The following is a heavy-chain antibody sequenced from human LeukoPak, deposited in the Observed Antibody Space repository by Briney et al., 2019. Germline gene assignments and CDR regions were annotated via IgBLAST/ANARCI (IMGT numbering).Heavy chain of an antibody. D-gene: IGHD6-13*01. V-gene: IGHV1-2*06. CDR1: GYTFTGYY. CDR2: INPNSGGT. CDR3: ARDLVQQQAQNWFDP. J-gene: IGHJ5*02. Sequence: PGASVKVSCKASGYTFTGYYMHWVRQDPGQGLEWMGRINPNSGGTNYAQKFQGRVTMTRDTSISTAYMELSRLRSDDTAVYYCARDLVQQQAQNWFDPWGQGTLVTVSS.